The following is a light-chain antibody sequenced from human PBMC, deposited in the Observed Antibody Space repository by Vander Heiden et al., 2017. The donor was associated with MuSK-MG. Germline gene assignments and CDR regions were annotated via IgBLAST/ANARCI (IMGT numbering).Light chain of an antibody. CDR1: QSISTY. Sequence: GETVTISCRPSQSISTYVNWYQQKPGKTPKLLIYGASNLQVGVPSRFSGSGSETAFTLTINNLQREDFATYYCQQRYNTPNTFGQGTKLDIK. J-gene: IGKJ2*01. V-gene: IGKV1-39*01. CDR2: GAS. CDR3: QQRYNTPNT.